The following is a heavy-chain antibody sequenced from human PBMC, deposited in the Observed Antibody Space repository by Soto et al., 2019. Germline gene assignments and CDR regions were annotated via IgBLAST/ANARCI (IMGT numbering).Heavy chain of an antibody. Sequence: SETLSLTCAVSGGSISSGGYAWAWIRQPPGKGLEWVGYIYQSGSTYYNPSLKSRVTISVDTSKNQFSLKLSSVTAEDTAVYYCASVLSPDSYGSYYFDYWGQGTLVTVSS. CDR2: IYQSGST. D-gene: IGHD5-18*01. V-gene: IGHV4-30-2*01. CDR3: ASVLSPDSYGSYYFDY. J-gene: IGHJ4*02. CDR1: GGSISSGGYA.